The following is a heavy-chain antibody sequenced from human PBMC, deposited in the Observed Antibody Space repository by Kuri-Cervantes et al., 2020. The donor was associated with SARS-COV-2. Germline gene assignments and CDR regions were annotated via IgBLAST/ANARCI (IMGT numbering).Heavy chain of an antibody. Sequence: KGLEWVAVIWYDGSNKYYADSVKGRFTISRDNSKNTLYLQMNSLRAEDTAVYYCARENPYCSGGSCYSGAFDIWGQGTMVTVSS. V-gene: IGHV3-33*01. CDR2: IWYDGSNK. CDR3: ARENPYCSGGSCYSGAFDI. D-gene: IGHD2-15*01. J-gene: IGHJ3*02.